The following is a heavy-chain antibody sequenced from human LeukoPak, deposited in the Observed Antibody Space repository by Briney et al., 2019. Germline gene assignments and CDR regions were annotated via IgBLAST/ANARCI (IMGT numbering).Heavy chain of an antibody. CDR1: GGSISNSNYY. Sequence: SETLSLTCTVSGGSISNSNYYWGWIRQPPGKGLEWIGSIYYSGNTYYNPSLKSRVTISVDTSKNQFSLKLSSVTAADTAVYYCATQGRSTQVFQVWGQGTLVTVSS. V-gene: IGHV4-39*01. CDR2: IYYSGNT. D-gene: IGHD2-8*01. J-gene: IGHJ4*02. CDR3: ATQGRSTQVFQV.